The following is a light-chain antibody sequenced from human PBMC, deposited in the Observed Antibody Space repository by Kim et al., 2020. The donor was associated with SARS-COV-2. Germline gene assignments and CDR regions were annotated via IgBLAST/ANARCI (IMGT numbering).Light chain of an antibody. CDR3: QVWDSSDDHRVV. Sequence: PGKTASSTCGGTSIGSKSVHWYQQKPGQAPVLVISYDSVRPSGIPERFSGSNSGNTATVTISRVEAGDEADYYCQVWDSSDDHRVVFGGGTQLTVL. CDR1: SIGSKS. J-gene: IGLJ2*01. CDR2: YDS. V-gene: IGLV3-21*04.